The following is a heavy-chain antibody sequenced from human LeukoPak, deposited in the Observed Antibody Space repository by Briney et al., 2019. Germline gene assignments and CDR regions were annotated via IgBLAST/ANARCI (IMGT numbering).Heavy chain of an antibody. CDR3: ATARSYSSGWWVDY. V-gene: IGHV1-24*01. Sequence: GASVKVSCKVSVYTLTELSMHWVRQAPGKGLEWMGGFDPEDGETIYAQKFQGRVTMTEDTSTDTAYMELSSLRSEDTAVHYCATARSYSSGWWVDYWGQGTLVTVSS. J-gene: IGHJ4*02. D-gene: IGHD6-19*01. CDR1: VYTLTELS. CDR2: FDPEDGET.